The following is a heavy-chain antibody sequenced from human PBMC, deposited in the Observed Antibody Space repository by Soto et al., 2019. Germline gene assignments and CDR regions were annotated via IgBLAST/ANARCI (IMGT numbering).Heavy chain of an antibody. J-gene: IGHJ3*02. CDR2: IGSGGRTT. Sequence: EVQLVESGGGLVLPGGSLRLSCAASRFTFSNYEMNWVRQAPGKGLEWVSYIGSGGRTTYYADSLKGRFTISRDNAKNSLYMQMNSLRAENTAVYYCATRSWGGGAFDIWGQGTMVTVSS. V-gene: IGHV3-48*03. CDR1: RFTFSNYE. CDR3: ATRSWGGGAFDI. D-gene: IGHD3-16*01.